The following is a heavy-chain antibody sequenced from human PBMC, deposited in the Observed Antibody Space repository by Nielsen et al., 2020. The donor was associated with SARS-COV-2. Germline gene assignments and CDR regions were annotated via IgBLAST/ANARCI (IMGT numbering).Heavy chain of an antibody. CDR2: INPSGGST. J-gene: IGHJ4*02. D-gene: IGHD3-9*01. Sequence: ASVKVSCKASGYTFTSYYMHWVRQAPGQGLEWMGVINPSGGSTNYAQKFQGRVTMTRDTSTSTVYMELSSLRSDDTAVYYCARDVNLTGYYSYWGQGTLVTVSS. V-gene: IGHV1-46*01. CDR1: GYTFTSYY. CDR3: ARDVNLTGYYSY.